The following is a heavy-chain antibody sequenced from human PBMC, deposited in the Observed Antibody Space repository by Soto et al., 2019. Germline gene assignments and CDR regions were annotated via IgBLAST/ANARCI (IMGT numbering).Heavy chain of an antibody. CDR3: ARGQEYDFWSGYQVAHYYYYGMDV. D-gene: IGHD3-3*01. Sequence: SVKVSCKASGGTFSSYAISWVRQAPGEGLEWMGGIIPIFGTANYAQKFQGRVTITADQSTSTAYMELSSLRSEDTAVYYCARGQEYDFWSGYQVAHYYYYGMDVWGQGTTVTVSS. V-gene: IGHV1-69*13. CDR1: GGTFSSYA. CDR2: IIPIFGTA. J-gene: IGHJ6*02.